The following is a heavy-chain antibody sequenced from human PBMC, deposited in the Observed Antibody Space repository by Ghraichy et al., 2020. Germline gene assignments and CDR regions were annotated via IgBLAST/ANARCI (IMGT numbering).Heavy chain of an antibody. D-gene: IGHD3-10*01. Sequence: SQTLSLTCTVSGGSISGYYWSWIRQPPGKGLEWIGWIYYSGSTSYNPSLNGRVTILVDTSKNQFSLKLTSVTAADTAVYYCARHLGSGTRPLDYWGQGTLVTVSS. J-gene: IGHJ4*02. CDR1: GGSISGYY. V-gene: IGHV4-59*08. CDR3: ARHLGSGTRPLDY. CDR2: IYYSGST.